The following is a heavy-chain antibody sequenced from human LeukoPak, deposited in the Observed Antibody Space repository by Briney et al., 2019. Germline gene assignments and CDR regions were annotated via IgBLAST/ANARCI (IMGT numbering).Heavy chain of an antibody. CDR2: ISYDGSNK. CDR1: GFTFSSYG. Sequence: PGRSLRLSCAASGFTFSSYGMHWVRQAPGKGLEWVAVISYDGSNKYYADSVKGRFTISRDNSKNTLYLQMNSLRAEDTAVYYCAKSGRSYYYYYMDVWGKGTTVTVSS. D-gene: IGHD5-12*01. V-gene: IGHV3-30*18. CDR3: AKSGRSYYYYYMDV. J-gene: IGHJ6*03.